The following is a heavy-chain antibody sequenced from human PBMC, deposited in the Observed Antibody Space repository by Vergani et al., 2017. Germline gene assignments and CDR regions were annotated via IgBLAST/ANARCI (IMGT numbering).Heavy chain of an antibody. V-gene: IGHV4-4*03. Sequence: QVQLQESGPGLVKPPGTLSLTCAVSGGSISSSNWWSWVRQPPGKGLEWIGEIYHSGSTNYNPSLKSRVTISVDKSKNPFCLKLSSVTAADTAVYYCARDGVPDKGGAFDIWGQGTMVTVSS. D-gene: IGHD2-2*01. J-gene: IGHJ3*02. CDR3: ARDGVPDKGGAFDI. CDR2: IYHSGST. CDR1: GGSISSSNW.